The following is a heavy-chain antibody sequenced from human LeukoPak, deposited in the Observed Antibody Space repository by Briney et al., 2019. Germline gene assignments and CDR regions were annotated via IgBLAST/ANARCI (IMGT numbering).Heavy chain of an antibody. V-gene: IGHV3-21*01. D-gene: IGHD3-10*01. J-gene: IGHJ4*02. CDR2: ISSSSSYI. CDR1: GFTFSSYS. CDR3: ARGGGSENQYAPWYFDY. Sequence: GGSLRLSCAASGFTFSSYSMNWVRQAPGKGLEWVSSISSSSSYIYYADSVKGRFTISRDNAKNSLYLQMNSLRAEDTAVYYCARGGGSENQYAPWYFDYWGQGTLVTVSS.